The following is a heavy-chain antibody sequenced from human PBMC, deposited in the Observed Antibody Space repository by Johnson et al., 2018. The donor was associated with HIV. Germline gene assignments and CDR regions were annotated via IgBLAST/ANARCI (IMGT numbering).Heavy chain of an antibody. D-gene: IGHD6-13*01. J-gene: IGHJ3*02. Sequence: QMQLVESGGGVVQPGGSLRLSCAASGFSFSNYGMHWVRQAPGKGPEWVAVISYDGSNKYYADSVKGRFTISRDNSKNTLYLQMNSLRAEDTAVYYCARGGIAAAGDAFDIWGQGTMVTVSS. CDR1: GFSFSNYG. V-gene: IGHV3-30*19. CDR3: ARGGIAAAGDAFDI. CDR2: ISYDGSNK.